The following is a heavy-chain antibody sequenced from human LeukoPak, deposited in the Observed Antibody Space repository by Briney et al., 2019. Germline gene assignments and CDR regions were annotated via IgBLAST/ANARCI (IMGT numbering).Heavy chain of an antibody. D-gene: IGHD3-22*01. Sequence: GASVKVSFKASGGTFSSYAISWVRQAPGQGLEWMGWINPSSGGTNYAQKFQGRVTMTRDTSISTAYMELSRLTSDDTAVYYCAREGGFYDSSGDFDYWGQGTLVTVSS. CDR1: GGTFSSYA. CDR3: AREGGFYDSSGDFDY. CDR2: INPSSGGT. V-gene: IGHV1-2*02. J-gene: IGHJ4*02.